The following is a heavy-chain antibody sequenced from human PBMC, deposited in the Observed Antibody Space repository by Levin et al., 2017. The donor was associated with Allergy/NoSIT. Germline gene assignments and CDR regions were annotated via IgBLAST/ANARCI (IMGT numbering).Heavy chain of an antibody. CDR3: ARDYYGSGSYYNEYAFDI. D-gene: IGHD3-10*01. CDR1: GGSISSGGYY. Sequence: SETLSLTCTVSGGSISSGGYYWSWIRQHPGKGLEWIGYIYYSGSTYYNPSLKSRVTISVDTSKNQFSLKLSSVTAADTAVYYCARDYYGSGSYYNEYAFDIWGQGTMVTVSS. CDR2: IYYSGST. V-gene: IGHV4-31*03. J-gene: IGHJ3*02.